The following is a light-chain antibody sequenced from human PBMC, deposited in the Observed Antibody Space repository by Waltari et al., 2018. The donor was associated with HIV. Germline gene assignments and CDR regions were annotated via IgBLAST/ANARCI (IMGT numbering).Light chain of an antibody. CDR3: LLFFGATRI. CDR2: YST. V-gene: IGLV7-46*01. J-gene: IGLJ2*01. Sequence: QAAVTQEPSMTVSPGGTIIRTCGSSAGSVNSKYYAYWFQQKPGQAPTTLIFYSTKRHSWTPARFSGFLLGDKAVLTLSGALSEDEAFYYCLLFFGATRIFGGGTMVTV. CDR1: AGSVNSKYY.